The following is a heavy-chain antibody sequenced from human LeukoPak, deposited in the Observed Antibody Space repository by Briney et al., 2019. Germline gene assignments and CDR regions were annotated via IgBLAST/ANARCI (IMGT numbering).Heavy chain of an antibody. J-gene: IGHJ4*02. CDR1: GFTFSDYY. V-gene: IGHV3-11*03. D-gene: IGHD2-15*01. CDR2: ISSGRSYT. Sequence: PGGSLRLSCAASGFTFSDYYMSWIRQAPGKGLEWVSDISSGRSYTNYAESVQGRLSISRDNAKTSLFLQMTSLRVEDTAVYYCAKTKRYCSGGSCYWPSDFWGQGTLVTVSS. CDR3: AKTKRYCSGGSCYWPSDF.